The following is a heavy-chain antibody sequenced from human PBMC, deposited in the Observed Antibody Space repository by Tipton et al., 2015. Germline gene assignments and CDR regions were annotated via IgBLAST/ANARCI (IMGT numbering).Heavy chain of an antibody. D-gene: IGHD5-18*01. J-gene: IGHJ5*02. CDR1: GGSISSSSYY. CDR3: ARGVKRDSYGKGGWFDP. V-gene: IGHV4-39*07. Sequence: TLSLTCTVSGGSISSSSYYWGWIRQPPGKGLQWIGYIYHSGSTYYNASLKSRVTISVDTPKNQFSLKLSSVTAADTAVYYCARGVKRDSYGKGGWFDPWGQGNLVTVSS. CDR2: IYHSGST.